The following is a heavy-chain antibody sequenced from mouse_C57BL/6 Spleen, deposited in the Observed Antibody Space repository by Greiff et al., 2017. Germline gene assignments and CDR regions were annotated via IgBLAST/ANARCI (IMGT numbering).Heavy chain of an antibody. CDR1: GFTFSSYG. J-gene: IGHJ3*01. V-gene: IGHV5-6*02. CDR2: ISSGGSYT. D-gene: IGHD1-1*01. Sequence: DVMLVESGGDLVKPGGSLKLSCAASGFTFSSYGMSWVRQTPDKRLEWVATISSGGSYTYYPDSVKGRFTISRDNSTNTLYLQMSSLKSEDTAMYYCSRHGDCSSRFAYWGQGTLVTVSA. CDR3: SRHGDCSSRFAY.